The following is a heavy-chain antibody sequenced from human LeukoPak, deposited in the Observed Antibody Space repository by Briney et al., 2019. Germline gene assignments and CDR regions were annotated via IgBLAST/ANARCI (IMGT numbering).Heavy chain of an antibody. CDR3: AMLGRTVPVDRNWFDP. CDR1: GYTFTSYG. CDR2: ISAYNGNT. V-gene: IGHV1-18*04. D-gene: IGHD2-2*01. Sequence: ASVTVSCKASGYTFTSYGISWVRQAPGQGLEWMGWISAYNGNTNYAQKLQGRVTMTTDTSTSTAYMELRSLRSDDTAVYYCAMLGRTVPVDRNWFDPWGQGTLVTVSS. J-gene: IGHJ5*02.